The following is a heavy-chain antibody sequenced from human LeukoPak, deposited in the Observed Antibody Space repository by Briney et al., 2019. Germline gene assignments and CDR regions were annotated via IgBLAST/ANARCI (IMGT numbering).Heavy chain of an antibody. D-gene: IGHD5-18*01. CDR2: IYYSGST. CDR3: ARVQLWLPLDDY. J-gene: IGHJ4*02. V-gene: IGHV4-39*07. CDR1: GGSISSSSYY. Sequence: SETLSLTCTVSGGSISSSSYYWGWIRQPPGKGLEWIGSIYYSGSTYYNPSLKSRVTISVDTSKKQFSLKLSSVTAADTAVYYCARVQLWLPLDDYWGQGTLVTVSS.